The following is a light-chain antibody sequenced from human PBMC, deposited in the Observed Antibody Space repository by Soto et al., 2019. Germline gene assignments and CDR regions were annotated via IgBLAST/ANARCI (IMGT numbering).Light chain of an antibody. CDR3: CSYTTSNTRQIV. Sequence: QSALTQPASVSGSPGQSITISCTGTSSDVGGYNYVSWYQHHPGKAPKIMIYDVSNRPSGVSNRFSGSKSGNTASLTISGLQPEDEADYYCCSYTTSNTRQIVFGTGTKVTVL. CDR2: DVS. V-gene: IGLV2-14*03. CDR1: SSDVGGYNY. J-gene: IGLJ1*01.